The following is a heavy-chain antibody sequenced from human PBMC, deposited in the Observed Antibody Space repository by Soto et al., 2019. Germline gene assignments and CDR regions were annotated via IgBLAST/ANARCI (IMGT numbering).Heavy chain of an antibody. V-gene: IGHV3-53*01. CDR2: ISADGTT. CDR3: ARDNVVLGAPFEN. J-gene: IGHJ4*02. Sequence: GGSLRLSCAASGFIVSGSSVSWVRQAPGKGLDWVSLISADGTTHYTDSVKGRFTISRDTSKNTVSLQMNSLRAEGTALYFCARDNVVLGAPFENWGQGTLVTVSS. CDR1: GFIVSGSS. D-gene: IGHD2-15*01.